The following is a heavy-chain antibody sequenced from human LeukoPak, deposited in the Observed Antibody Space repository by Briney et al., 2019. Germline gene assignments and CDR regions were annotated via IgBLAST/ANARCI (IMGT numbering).Heavy chain of an antibody. J-gene: IGHJ3*02. CDR3: ARGEIFGYLSAFDI. D-gene: IGHD3-3*01. Sequence: PSETLSLTCTVSGGSISSYYWSWIRQPTGKGLEWIGYIYYSGSTNYNPSLKSRVTISVDTSKNQFSLKLSSVTAADTAVYYCARGEIFGYLSAFDIWGQGTMVTVSS. CDR1: GGSISSYY. V-gene: IGHV4-59*01. CDR2: IYYSGST.